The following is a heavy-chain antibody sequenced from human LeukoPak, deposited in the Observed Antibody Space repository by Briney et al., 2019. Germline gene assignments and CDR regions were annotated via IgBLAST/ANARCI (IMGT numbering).Heavy chain of an antibody. V-gene: IGHV3-23*01. CDR3: AKAEYCSSTTCYAFDV. J-gene: IGHJ3*01. D-gene: IGHD2-2*01. Sequence: GGSLRLSCAASGFIFSSFAISWVRQGPGKGLEWVASISGRGDGTSYADSVKGRFTISRDNTKNTLYLQMNSLRAEDTAVYYCAKAEYCSSTTCYAFDVWGQGTMVTVSS. CDR2: ISGRGDGT. CDR1: GFIFSSFA.